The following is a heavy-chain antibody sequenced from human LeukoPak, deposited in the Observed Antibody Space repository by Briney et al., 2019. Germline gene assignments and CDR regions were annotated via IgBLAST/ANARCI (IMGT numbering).Heavy chain of an antibody. Sequence: GGSLTLSCAASGFTFTGFFMSWLRQAPGKGLEWVANINRDGTETYYVGSVKGRFTISIDNAKNSVFLQMNSLRTEDTAIYYCARSRWPEDLWGRGTLVTVSS. D-gene: IGHD4-23*01. CDR1: GFTFTGFF. J-gene: IGHJ5*02. CDR3: ARSRWPEDL. V-gene: IGHV3-7*01. CDR2: INRDGTET.